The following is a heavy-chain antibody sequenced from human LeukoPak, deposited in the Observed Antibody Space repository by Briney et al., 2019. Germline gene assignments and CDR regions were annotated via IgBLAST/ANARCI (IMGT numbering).Heavy chain of an antibody. CDR3: ASEAYYYDSSGYYKY. CDR2: IYTSGST. J-gene: IGHJ4*02. Sequence: PSETLSLTCTVSGDSISSFHWSWIRQPAGKGLEWIGRIYTSGSTNYNPSLKSRVTMSVDTSKNQFSLKLSSVTAADTAVYYCASEAYYYDSSGYYKYWGQGTLVTVSS. D-gene: IGHD3-22*01. V-gene: IGHV4-4*07. CDR1: GDSISSFH.